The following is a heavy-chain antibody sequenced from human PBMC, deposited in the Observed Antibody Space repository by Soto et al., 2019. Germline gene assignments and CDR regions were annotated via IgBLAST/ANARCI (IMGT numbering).Heavy chain of an antibody. D-gene: IGHD1-1*01. Sequence: ASVKVSCKASGYSFSTHSMHWVRQAPGQGLEWMGWINGGNGNTKYSQKFRDRVTITRDASASTGYMELSSLRSEDTAVYYCARGKGMEENYYYEGMDFWGQGTTVPVS. CDR1: GYSFSTHS. J-gene: IGHJ6*02. CDR2: INGGNGNT. V-gene: IGHV1-3*01. CDR3: ARGKGMEENYYYEGMDF.